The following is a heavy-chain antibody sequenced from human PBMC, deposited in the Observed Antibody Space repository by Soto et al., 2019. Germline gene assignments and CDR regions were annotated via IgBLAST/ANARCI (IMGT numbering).Heavy chain of an antibody. D-gene: IGHD3-22*01. V-gene: IGHV3-13*04. J-gene: IGHJ6*02. CDR1: GFTFSSYD. CDR2: IGIAGDT. Sequence: GGSLRLSCAASGFTFSSYDMQWVRQATGKGLEWVSAIGIAGDTYYPGSVKGRFTISRENAKNSLYLQMNSLRAGDTAVYYCARSPPGGYHYYYGMDVWGQGTTVTV. CDR3: ARSPPGGYHYYYGMDV.